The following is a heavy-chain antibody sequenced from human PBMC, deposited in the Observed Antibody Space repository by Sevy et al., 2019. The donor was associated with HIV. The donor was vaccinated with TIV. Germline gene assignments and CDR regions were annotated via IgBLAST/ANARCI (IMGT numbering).Heavy chain of an antibody. CDR1: GFTFSSYG. CDR3: AKGPGIAAAGTLDY. J-gene: IGHJ4*02. D-gene: IGHD6-13*01. CDR2: ISYDGSNK. Sequence: GGSLRLSCAASGFTFSSYGMHWVRQAPGKGLEWVAVISYDGSNKYYADSVKGRFTISRDNSKNTLYLQMNSLGAEDTAVYYCAKGPGIAAAGTLDYWGQGTLVTVSS. V-gene: IGHV3-30*18.